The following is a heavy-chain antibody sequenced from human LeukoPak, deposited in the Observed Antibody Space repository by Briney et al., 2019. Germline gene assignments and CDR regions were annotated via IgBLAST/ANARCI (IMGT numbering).Heavy chain of an antibody. CDR1: GYTFTSYA. Sequence: ASVKVSCKASGYTFTSYAMHWVRQAPGQRLEWTGWINAGNGNTKYSQKFQGRVTITRNTSISTAYMELSSLRSEDTAVYYCARGPSVYYYGSGSYPDYWGQGTLDTVSS. CDR2: INAGNGNT. D-gene: IGHD3-10*01. CDR3: ARGPSVYYYGSGSYPDY. V-gene: IGHV1-3*01. J-gene: IGHJ4*02.